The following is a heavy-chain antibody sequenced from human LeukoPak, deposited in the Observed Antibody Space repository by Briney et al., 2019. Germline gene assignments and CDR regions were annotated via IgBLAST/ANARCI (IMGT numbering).Heavy chain of an antibody. CDR3: ARVLSYSSGWYDY. CDR1: GYTFTGYY. V-gene: IGHV1-2*02. Sequence: ASVKVSCKASGYTFTGYYMHWVRQAPGQGLEWMGWINPNSGGTNYAQKFQGRVPMTRDTSISTAYMELSRLRSDDTAVYYCARVLSYSSGWYDYWGQGTLVTVSS. J-gene: IGHJ4*02. D-gene: IGHD6-19*01. CDR2: INPNSGGT.